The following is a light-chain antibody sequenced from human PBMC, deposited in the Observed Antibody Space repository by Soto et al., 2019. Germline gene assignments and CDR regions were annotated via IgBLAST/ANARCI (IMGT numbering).Light chain of an antibody. CDR3: QQYFNWPLTWT. Sequence: EIVMTQSPATLSVSPGERASLSCRASQSVSSNLAWYQQKPGQTPRLLIYATSTRATGIPARFSGSGSGTEFTLTISSLQSEDFAVYYCQQYFNWPLTWTFGPGT. J-gene: IGKJ3*01. V-gene: IGKV3-15*01. CDR2: ATS. CDR1: QSVSSN.